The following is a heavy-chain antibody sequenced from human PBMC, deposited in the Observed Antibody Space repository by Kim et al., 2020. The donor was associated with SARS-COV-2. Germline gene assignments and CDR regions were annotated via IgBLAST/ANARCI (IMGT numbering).Heavy chain of an antibody. CDR2: INRDGSQT. CDR3: ARDEGLGTTSRGFDY. J-gene: IGHJ4*02. CDR1: GFTFSTYW. Sequence: GGSLRLSCAASGFTFSTYWMHWVRQAPGKGPVWVSRINRDGSQTNYADSVKGRFTVSRDNAKNTVYLQMNSLRAEDTAVYFCARDEGLGTTSRGFDYWGQGTLVTVSS. D-gene: IGHD7-27*01. V-gene: IGHV3-74*01.